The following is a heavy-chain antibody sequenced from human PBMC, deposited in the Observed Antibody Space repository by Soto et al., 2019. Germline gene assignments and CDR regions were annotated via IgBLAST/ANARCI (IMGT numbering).Heavy chain of an antibody. D-gene: IGHD3-16*01. V-gene: IGHV3-23*01. Sequence: PGGSLRLSCAASGFTFSSYAMSWVRQAPGKGLEWVSAISGSGGSTYYADSVKGRFTISRDNSKNTLYLQMNSLRAEDTAVYYCAKVPAYDYVWGTYYYFDYSGQGTLVTVSS. CDR3: AKVPAYDYVWGTYYYFDY. J-gene: IGHJ4*02. CDR2: ISGSGGST. CDR1: GFTFSSYA.